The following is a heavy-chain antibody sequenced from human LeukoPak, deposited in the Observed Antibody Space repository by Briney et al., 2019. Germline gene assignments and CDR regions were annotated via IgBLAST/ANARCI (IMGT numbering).Heavy chain of an antibody. J-gene: IGHJ4*02. CDR3: ARQSGFSYGDFEY. CDR2: IYPEDSDA. CDR1: GYSFSNYW. D-gene: IGHD5-18*01. Sequence: GESLKISCKGSGYSFSNYWIGWVRQVPGKGLEWMGVIYPEDSDARYSPSFQGQVTISADKSISTAYLQWNSLQASDTGMYYCARQSGFSYGDFEYWGQGTLVTVSS. V-gene: IGHV5-51*01.